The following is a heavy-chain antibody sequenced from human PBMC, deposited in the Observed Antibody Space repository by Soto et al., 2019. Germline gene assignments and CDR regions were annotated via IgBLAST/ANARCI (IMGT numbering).Heavy chain of an antibody. CDR2: IYPGDSDT. D-gene: IGHD6-13*01. V-gene: IGHV5-51*01. CDR1: GYSFTSNW. J-gene: IGHJ5*02. CDR3: ARVGIAAANTGWFDP. Sequence: PGESRKISCKGSGYSFTSNWIGWVRQMPGKGLELMGIIYPGDSDTRYSPSFQGQITISADKSITTAYLQWSSLKASDTAMYYCARVGIAAANTGWFDPWGQGTLVTVSS.